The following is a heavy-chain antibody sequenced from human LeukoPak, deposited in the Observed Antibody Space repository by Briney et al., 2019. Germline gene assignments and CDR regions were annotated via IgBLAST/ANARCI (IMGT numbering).Heavy chain of an antibody. Sequence: SETLSLTCAVYGVSFSGYYWSWIRQPPGKGLEWIGEINHSGSTNYNPSLKSRVTISVDTSKNQFSLKLSSATAADTAVYFCARGRVSSSTWYSTYYYYFYMDVWGKGTTVTVSS. CDR2: INHSGST. V-gene: IGHV4-34*01. CDR1: GVSFSGYY. CDR3: ARGRVSSSTWYSTYYYYFYMDV. J-gene: IGHJ6*03. D-gene: IGHD6-13*01.